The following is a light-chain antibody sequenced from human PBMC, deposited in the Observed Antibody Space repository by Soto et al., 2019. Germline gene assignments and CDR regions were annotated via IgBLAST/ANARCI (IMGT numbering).Light chain of an antibody. Sequence: EIVVTQSPGILSVSPGDRATLSCRASQSVGRNLAWYQQKPGQAPTLRIYAASTRATGLPARFSVSGSGTGFTLTISSLQSEDFAVYYCQEYSKWPLFTFGPGTRVDIK. V-gene: IGKV3-15*01. CDR1: QSVGRN. CDR2: AAS. CDR3: QEYSKWPLFT. J-gene: IGKJ3*01.